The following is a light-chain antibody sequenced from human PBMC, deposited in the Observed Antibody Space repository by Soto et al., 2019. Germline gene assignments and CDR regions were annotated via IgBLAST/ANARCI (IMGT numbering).Light chain of an antibody. CDR2: DAS. CDR3: QQSSSWHT. Sequence: EIVLTQSPATLSLSPGERATLSCRASKSVSSYLAWYQQKPGQAPRLLIYDASNRATGIPARFSGSGSGTDFTLTISSLEPEDSAIYYCQQSSSWHTFGQGTKVEIK. J-gene: IGKJ1*01. V-gene: IGKV3-11*01. CDR1: KSVSSY.